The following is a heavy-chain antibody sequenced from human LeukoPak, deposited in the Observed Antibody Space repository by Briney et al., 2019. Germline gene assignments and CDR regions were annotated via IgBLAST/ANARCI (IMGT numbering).Heavy chain of an antibody. J-gene: IGHJ4*02. D-gene: IGHD3-3*01. V-gene: IGHV4-39*07. CDR2: INHSGST. CDR3: ARESPITIFGVVSS. Sequence: SETLSLTCTVSGGSISSSSYYWSWIRQPPGKGLEWIGEINHSGSTNYNPSLKSRVTISVDTSKNQFSLKLSSVTAADTAVYYCARESPITIFGVVSSWGQGTLVTVSS. CDR1: GGSISSSSYY.